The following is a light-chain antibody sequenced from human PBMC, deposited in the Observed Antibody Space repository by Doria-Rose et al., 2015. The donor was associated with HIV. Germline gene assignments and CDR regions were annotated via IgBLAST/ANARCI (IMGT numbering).Light chain of an antibody. CDR1: QSLLYTSKNY. CDR2: WAS. CDR3: QQYYDTPS. Sequence: EIVLTQSPESLGMSLGERATLNCKSNQSLLYTSKNYLAWYQQKPGQPPNLVIHWASTQQSGFPARFSGSGSGTDFTLTISSLEAEDVAVYYRQQYYDTPSFGPGTTVDIK. V-gene: IGKV4-1*01. J-gene: IGKJ3*01.